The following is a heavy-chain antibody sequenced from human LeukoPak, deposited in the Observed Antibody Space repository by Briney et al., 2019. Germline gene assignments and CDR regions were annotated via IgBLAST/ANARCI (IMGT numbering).Heavy chain of an antibody. J-gene: IGHJ4*02. Sequence: SETLSLTCTVSGGSISSGGYYWSWIRQHPGKGLEWIGYIYYSGSTYYNPSLKSRVTISVDTSKNQFSLKLSSVTAADTAVYYCARINSPYYYGSGYNDYWGQGTLVTVSS. CDR1: GGSISSGGYY. V-gene: IGHV4-31*03. CDR2: IYYSGST. D-gene: IGHD3-10*01. CDR3: ARINSPYYYGSGYNDY.